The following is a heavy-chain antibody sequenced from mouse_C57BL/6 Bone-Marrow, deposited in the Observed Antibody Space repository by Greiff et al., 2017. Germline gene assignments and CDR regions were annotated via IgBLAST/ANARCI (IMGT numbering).Heavy chain of an antibody. J-gene: IGHJ4*01. CDR2: SSNKANDYTT. V-gene: IGHV7-1*01. CDR1: GFTFSDFY. D-gene: IGHD2-4*01. Sequence: EVKVVESGGGLVQSGRSLRLSCATSGFTFSDFYMEWVSQAPGKGLGWIAASSNKANDYTTEYRVYVKGRFIVSRDNSQSILYIQMNALRAEDTAIYYCARDRGLRRGMDYWGQGTSVTVAS. CDR3: ARDRGLRRGMDY.